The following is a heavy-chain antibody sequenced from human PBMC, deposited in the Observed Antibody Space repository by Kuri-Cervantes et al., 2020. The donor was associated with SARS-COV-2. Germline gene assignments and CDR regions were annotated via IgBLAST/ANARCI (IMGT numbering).Heavy chain of an antibody. CDR3: ARDTAARYFDY. J-gene: IGHJ4*02. CDR2: IKSKTDGGTT. D-gene: IGHD6-6*01. Sequence: LSLTCAASGFTFSNAWMSWVRQAPGKGLEWVGRIKSKTDGGTTDYAAPVKGRFTISRDDSKNTLYLQMNSLRAEDTAVYYCARDTAARYFDYWGQGTLVTVSS. V-gene: IGHV3-15*01. CDR1: GFTFSNAW.